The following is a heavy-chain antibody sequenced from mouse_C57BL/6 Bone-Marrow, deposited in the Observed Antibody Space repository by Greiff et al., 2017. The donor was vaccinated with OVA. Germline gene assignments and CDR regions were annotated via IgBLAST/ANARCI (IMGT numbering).Heavy chain of an antibody. J-gene: IGHJ3*01. Sequence: VQLQQSGPELVKPGASVKISCKASGYAFSSSWMNWVKQRPGKGLEWIGRIYPGDGDTNYNGKFKGKATLTADKSSSTAYMQLSSLTSEDSAVYFCASWSAYWGQGTLVTVSA. CDR1: GYAFSSSW. V-gene: IGHV1-82*01. CDR2: IYPGDGDT. CDR3: ASWSAY.